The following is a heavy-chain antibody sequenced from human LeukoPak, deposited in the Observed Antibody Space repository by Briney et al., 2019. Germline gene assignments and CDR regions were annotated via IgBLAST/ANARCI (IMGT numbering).Heavy chain of an antibody. CDR3: ARVSSWYPGLYWFDP. J-gene: IGHJ5*02. Sequence: SETLSLACTVSGGSISSHYWSWIRQPPGKGLEWIGYIYYSGSTYYNPSLKSRVTISVDTSKNQFSLKLSSVTAADTAVYYCARVSSWYPGLYWFDPWGQGTLVTVSS. V-gene: IGHV4-59*06. D-gene: IGHD6-13*01. CDR1: GGSISSHY. CDR2: IYYSGST.